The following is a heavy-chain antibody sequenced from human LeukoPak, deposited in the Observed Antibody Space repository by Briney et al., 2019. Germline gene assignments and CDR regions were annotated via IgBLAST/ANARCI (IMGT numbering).Heavy chain of an antibody. D-gene: IGHD5-24*01. J-gene: IGHJ5*01. Sequence: GESLKISCRGSGYGFTSYWIGWVRQMPGEGVEGMGGIYPGGSHTRYSASLQGQVTISADKSISTVYLQWSSVNAADTAMYYCANRSYNYGSHRECFDWCGQGTLATVSS. CDR1: GYGFTSYW. CDR2: IYPGGSHT. V-gene: IGHV5-51*01. CDR3: ANRSYNYGSHRECFDW.